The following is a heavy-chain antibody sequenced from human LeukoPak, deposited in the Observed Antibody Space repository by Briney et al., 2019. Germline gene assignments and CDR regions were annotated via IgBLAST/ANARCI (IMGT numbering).Heavy chain of an antibody. CDR1: GGSISSGDYY. J-gene: IGHJ4*02. Sequence: SETLSLTCTVSGGSISSGDYYWSWIRQPLGKGLEWIGYIYYSGSTNYNPSLKSRVTISVDTSKNQFSLKLSSVTAADTAVYYCARGPTGSTGFDYWGQGTLVTVSS. D-gene: IGHD4-17*01. CDR3: ARGPTGSTGFDY. CDR2: IYYSGST. V-gene: IGHV4-61*08.